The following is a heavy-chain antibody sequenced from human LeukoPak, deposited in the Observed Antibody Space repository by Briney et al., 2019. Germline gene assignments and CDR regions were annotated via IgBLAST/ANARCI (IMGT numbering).Heavy chain of an antibody. D-gene: IGHD2-15*01. Sequence: SETLSLTCTVSGGSISSYYWSWIRQPPGKGLEWIGYIYYSGSTNYNPSLKSRVTISVDTSKNQFSLKLSSVTAADTAVYYCARAIGYCSGGSCSLDYWGQGTLVTVSS. J-gene: IGHJ4*02. CDR2: IYYSGST. V-gene: IGHV4-59*12. CDR3: ARAIGYCSGGSCSLDY. CDR1: GGSISSYY.